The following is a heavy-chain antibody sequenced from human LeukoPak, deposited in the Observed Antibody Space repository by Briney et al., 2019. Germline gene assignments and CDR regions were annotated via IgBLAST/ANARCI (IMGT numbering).Heavy chain of an antibody. Sequence: PGGSLRLSCAASGFTFSSYAMSWVRQAPGKGLEWVSAISGSGGSTYYADSVRGRFTISRDNSKNTLYLQMNSLRAEDTAVYYCARDSFSMIVAGGNAFDIWGQGTMVTVSS. J-gene: IGHJ3*02. D-gene: IGHD3-22*01. CDR2: ISGSGGST. CDR1: GFTFSSYA. V-gene: IGHV3-23*01. CDR3: ARDSFSMIVAGGNAFDI.